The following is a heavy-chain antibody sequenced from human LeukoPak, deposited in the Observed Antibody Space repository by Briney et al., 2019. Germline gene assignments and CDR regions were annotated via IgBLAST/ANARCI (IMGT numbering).Heavy chain of an antibody. J-gene: IGHJ4*02. V-gene: IGHV4-59*12. CDR3: ASSLTTDTLFDAGGPL. D-gene: IGHD4-11*01. CDR2: IFYSGRT. CDR1: GGSLSSYY. Sequence: SETLSLTCSVSGGSLSSYYWSWIRQPPGKGLEWIGYIFYSGRTSCNPSLKSRVTISVDTSKNQFSLKLSSVTAADTAVYYCASSLTTDTLFDAGGPLWGQGTLVTVSS.